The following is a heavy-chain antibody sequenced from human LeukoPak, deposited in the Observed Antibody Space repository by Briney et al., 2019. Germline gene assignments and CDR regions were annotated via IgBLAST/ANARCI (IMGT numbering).Heavy chain of an antibody. Sequence: ASVKVSCKASGYSFTDYYIHWVRQAPGQGLEWMGWINPDSGGPKYAQKFQGRVTMTRDTSISTAYMELSRLRSDDTAVYYCARESRGILNYFDYWGQGTLVTVSS. CDR3: ARESRGILNYFDY. CDR1: GYSFTDYY. J-gene: IGHJ4*02. CDR2: INPDSGGP. D-gene: IGHD3-22*01. V-gene: IGHV1-2*02.